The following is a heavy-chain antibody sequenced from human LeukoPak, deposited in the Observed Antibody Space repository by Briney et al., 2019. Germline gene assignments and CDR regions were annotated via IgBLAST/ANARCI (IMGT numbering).Heavy chain of an antibody. CDR3: ARLGLTTVTPRYYYYMDV. CDR1: GGSISSSSYH. CDR2: IHYSGST. V-gene: IGHV4-39*01. D-gene: IGHD4-17*01. J-gene: IGHJ6*03. Sequence: SETLSLTCTVSGGSISSSSYHWGWIRQPPGKGLEWIGSIHYSGSTYYNPSLKSRVTISVDMSKNQCSLRLSSVTAADTALYYCARLGLTTVTPRYYYYMDVWGKGTTVTISS.